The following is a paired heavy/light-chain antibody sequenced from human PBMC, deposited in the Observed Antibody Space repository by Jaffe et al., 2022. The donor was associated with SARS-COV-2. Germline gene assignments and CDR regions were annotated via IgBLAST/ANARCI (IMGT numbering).Heavy chain of an antibody. D-gene: IGHD3-10*01. J-gene: IGHJ4*02. CDR2: IRSKAYGGTT. Sequence: EVQLVESGGGLVKPGRSLRLSCTASGFTFGDYAMSWFRQAPGMGLEWVGFIRSKAYGGTTEYAASMQGRFTISRDDSKSIAYLQVNSLKTEDTAVYYCTRDRGPRPAGDYWGQGTLVTVSS. CDR3: TRDRGPRPAGDY. CDR1: GFTFGDYA. V-gene: IGHV3-49*05.
Light chain of an antibody. V-gene: IGLV7-46*01. CDR1: TGAVTSGHY. J-gene: IGLJ3*02. CDR2: DTT. Sequence: QAVVTQEPSLTVSPGGTVTLTCGSSTGAVTSGHYPYWFQQKPGQAPRTLIYDTTNKHSWTPARFSGSLLGGKAALTLSGAQPEDEAEYYCLLSYSGGSWVFGGGTKLTVL. CDR3: LLSYSGGSWV.